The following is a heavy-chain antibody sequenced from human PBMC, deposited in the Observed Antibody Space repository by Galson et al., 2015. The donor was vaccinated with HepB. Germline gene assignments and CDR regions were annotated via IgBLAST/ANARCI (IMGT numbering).Heavy chain of an antibody. CDR1: GFTFSSYA. V-gene: IGHV3-23*01. CDR3: AKDLFAYYYGSGSYYNPMFDY. J-gene: IGHJ4*02. D-gene: IGHD3-10*01. Sequence: SLRLSCAASGFTFSSYAMSWVRQAPGKGLEWVSAISGSGGSTYYADSVKGRFTISRDNSKNTLYLQMNSLRAEDTAVYYCAKDLFAYYYGSGSYYNPMFDYWGQGTLVTVSS. CDR2: ISGSGGST.